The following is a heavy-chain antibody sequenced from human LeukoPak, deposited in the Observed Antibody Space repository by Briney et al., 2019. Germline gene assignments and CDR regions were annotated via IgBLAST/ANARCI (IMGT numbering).Heavy chain of an antibody. CDR3: ARATKVVPAASPSYYYYGMDV. CDR1: GGTFSSYA. V-gene: IGHV1-69*13. CDR2: IIPIFGTA. D-gene: IGHD2-2*01. Sequence: SVKVSCKASGGTFSSYAISWVRQAPGQGLEWMGGIIPIFGTANYAQKFQGRVMITADESTSTAYMELSSLRSEDTAVYYCARATKVVPAASPSYYYYGMDVWGKGTTVTVSS. J-gene: IGHJ6*04.